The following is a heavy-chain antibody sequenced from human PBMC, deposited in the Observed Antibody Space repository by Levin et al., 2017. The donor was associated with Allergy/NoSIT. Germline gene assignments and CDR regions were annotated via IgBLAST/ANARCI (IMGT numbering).Heavy chain of an antibody. CDR3: AREVATVPGHPPDF. V-gene: IGHV3-30*04. D-gene: IGHD6-19*01. J-gene: IGHJ4*02. CDR2: ISYDGSKK. CDR1: GFSFSNYA. Sequence: PGGSLRLSCAASGFSFSNYAIHWVRQAPGKGLEWVAVISYDGSKKYEADSVKGRFTISRDNARNTVYLQLNSVRPDDTALYYCAREVATVPGHPPDFWGQGTLVTVSS.